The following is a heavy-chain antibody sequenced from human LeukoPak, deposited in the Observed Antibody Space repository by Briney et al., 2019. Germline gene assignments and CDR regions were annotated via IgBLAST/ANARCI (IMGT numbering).Heavy chain of an antibody. V-gene: IGHV3-7*01. CDR2: IKEDGSEK. J-gene: IGHJ4*02. Sequence: GGSLRLSCAASGFTFSSYAMSWVRQAPGKGLEWVANIKEDGSEKYYGDSVKGRFTISRDNAKNSLYLQMNSLRAEDTAVYYCARDSSGYQWGQGTLVTVSS. CDR3: ARDSSGYQ. D-gene: IGHD3-22*01. CDR1: GFTFSSYA.